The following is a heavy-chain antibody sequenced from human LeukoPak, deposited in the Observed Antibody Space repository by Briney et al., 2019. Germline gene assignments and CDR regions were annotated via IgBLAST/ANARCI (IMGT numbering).Heavy chain of an antibody. J-gene: IGHJ4*02. CDR3: TTFPGAVAPEGNY. Sequence: GGSLRLSCAASGFTFSGAAIHWVRQASGKGLEWVGRIRTKPNNYATAYAASVQGRFTISRDDSKNTAYLQMSSLRTENTALYYCTTFPGAVAPEGNYWGQGTLVSVSS. CDR1: GFTFSGAA. CDR2: IRTKPNNYAT. V-gene: IGHV3-73*01. D-gene: IGHD2-15*01.